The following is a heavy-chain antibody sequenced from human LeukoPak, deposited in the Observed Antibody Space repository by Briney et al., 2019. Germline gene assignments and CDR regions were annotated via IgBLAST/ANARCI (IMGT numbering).Heavy chain of an antibody. CDR1: GYTFTSYG. CDR2: IIPIFGTA. D-gene: IGHD1-1*01. CDR3: ARDPNDPYNWFDP. Sequence: GASVKVSCKASGYTFTSYGISWVRQAPGQGLEWMGGIIPIFGTANYAQKFQGRVTITADESTSTAYMELSSLRSEDTAVYYCARDPNDPYNWFDPWGQGTPVTVSS. J-gene: IGHJ5*02. V-gene: IGHV1-69*13.